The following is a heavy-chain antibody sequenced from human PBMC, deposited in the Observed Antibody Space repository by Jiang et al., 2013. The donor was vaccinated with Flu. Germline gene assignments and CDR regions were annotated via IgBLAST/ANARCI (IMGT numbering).Heavy chain of an antibody. CDR1: GYTFTGYY. D-gene: IGHD4-11*01. Sequence: VQLVESGAEVKKPGASVKVSCKASGYTFTGYYMHWVRQAPGQGLEWMGWINPNSGGTNYAQKFQGWVTMTRDTSISTAYMELSRLRSDDTAVYYCARGFRDYSNYVGYYYYGMDVWGQGTTVTVSS. J-gene: IGHJ6*02. CDR3: ARGFRDYSNYVGYYYYGMDV. CDR2: INPNSGGT. V-gene: IGHV1-2*04.